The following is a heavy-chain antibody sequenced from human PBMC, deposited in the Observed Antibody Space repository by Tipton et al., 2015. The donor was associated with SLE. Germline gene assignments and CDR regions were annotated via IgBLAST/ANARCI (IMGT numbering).Heavy chain of an antibody. CDR1: GGSFIGYY. CDR2: INHSGST. Sequence: TLSLTCTVYGGSFIGYYWTWIRQPPGKGLEWIGDINHSGSTNYNPSLKSRVTISVDTSKNQFSLKLSSVTAADTAVYFCTRRDTSKWRFDYWGQGALVTVSS. V-gene: IGHV4-34*01. CDR3: TRRDTSKWRFDY. D-gene: IGHD2-2*01. J-gene: IGHJ4*02.